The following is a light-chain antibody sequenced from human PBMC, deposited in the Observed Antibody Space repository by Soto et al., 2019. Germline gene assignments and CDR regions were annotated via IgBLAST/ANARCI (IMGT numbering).Light chain of an antibody. CDR3: QQLKSYPVT. CDR2: AAS. J-gene: IGKJ4*01. V-gene: IGKV1-9*01. Sequence: DIQLTQSPSFLSASVGDRVTITCRASQGISSYLAWYQQEPGKAPKPLIYAASTLQSGVPSRFSGSGSGTEFTLTISNLQPEDFATYYCQQLKSYPVTFGGGTKVEIK. CDR1: QGISSY.